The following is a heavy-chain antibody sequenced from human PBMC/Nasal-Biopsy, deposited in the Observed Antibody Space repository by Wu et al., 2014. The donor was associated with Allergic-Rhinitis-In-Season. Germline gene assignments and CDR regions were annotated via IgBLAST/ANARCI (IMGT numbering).Heavy chain of an antibody. V-gene: IGHV4-59*12. J-gene: IGHJ4*02. Sequence: TLSLTCDVSGGLINSYFWSWIRQPPGKGLEWIGYLYHARTTNYNPSLKSRVTISGDTSKRQLSLTLTSVTAADTAIYYCARAPFRGIVVPDMWGQGTLVTVSS. CDR2: LYHARTT. CDR3: ARAPFRGIVVPDM. D-gene: IGHD3-16*01. CDR1: GGLINSYF.